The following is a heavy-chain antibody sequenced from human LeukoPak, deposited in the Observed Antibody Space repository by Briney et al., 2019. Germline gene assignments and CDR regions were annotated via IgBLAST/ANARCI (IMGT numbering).Heavy chain of an antibody. CDR2: IYYSGST. CDR3: ARQYSSSLYWFDP. D-gene: IGHD6-13*01. CDR1: GGSISSYY. J-gene: IGHJ5*02. V-gene: IGHV4-59*08. Sequence: SETLSLTCTVSGGSISSYYWSWIRQPPGKGLEWIGYIYYSGSTNYNPSLKSRVTISVDTPKNQFSLKLSSVTAADTAVYYCARQYSSSLYWFDPWGQGTLVTVSS.